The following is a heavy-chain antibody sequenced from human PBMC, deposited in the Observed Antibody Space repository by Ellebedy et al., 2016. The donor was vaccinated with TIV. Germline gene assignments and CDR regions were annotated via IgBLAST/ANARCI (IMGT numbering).Heavy chain of an antibody. D-gene: IGHD6-19*01. J-gene: IGHJ4*02. V-gene: IGHV4-34*01. Sequence: SETLSLTCAVYGGSFSGYYWSWIRQPPGKGLEWIGEINHSGSTNYNPSLKSRVTISVDTSKNQFSLKLSSVTAADTAVYYCARVQGHYVPGGWATYYFDYWGQGTLVTVSS. CDR1: GGSFSGYY. CDR3: ARVQGHYVPGGWATYYFDY. CDR2: INHSGST.